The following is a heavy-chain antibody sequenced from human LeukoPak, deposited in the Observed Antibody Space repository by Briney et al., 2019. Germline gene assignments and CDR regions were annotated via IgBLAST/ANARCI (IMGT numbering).Heavy chain of an antibody. CDR3: ARALQRTDYGDAY. CDR1: GYTFTSYY. D-gene: IGHD4-17*01. CDR2: INPSGGST. Sequence: GASVKVSCKASGYTFTSYYMHWVRQAPGQGLEWMGIINPSGGSTSYAQKFQGRVTMTRNTSISTAYMELSSLRSEDTAVYYCARALQRTDYGDAYWGQETLVTVSS. V-gene: IGHV1-46*01. J-gene: IGHJ4*02.